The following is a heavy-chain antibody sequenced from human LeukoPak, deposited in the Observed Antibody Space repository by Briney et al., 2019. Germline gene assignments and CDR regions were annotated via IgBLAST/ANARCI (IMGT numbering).Heavy chain of an antibody. V-gene: IGHV3-30-3*01. CDR2: ISYDGSNK. CDR3: ARVGNYDSGSYLRYFDY. CDR1: GFTFSSYA. Sequence: PGGSLRLSCAASGFTFSSYAMSWVRQAPGKGLEWVAVISYDGSNKYYADSVKGRFTISRDNSKNTLYLQMNSLRAEDTAVYYCARVGNYDSGSYLRYFDYWGQGTLVTVSS. D-gene: IGHD3-10*01. J-gene: IGHJ4*02.